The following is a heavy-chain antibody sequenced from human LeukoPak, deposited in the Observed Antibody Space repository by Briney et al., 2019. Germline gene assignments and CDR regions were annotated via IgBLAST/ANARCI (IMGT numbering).Heavy chain of an antibody. J-gene: IGHJ4*02. CDR3: ARVGLRFLEWLLYTNYYFDY. V-gene: IGHV1-2*02. CDR1: GYTFTGYY. CDR2: INPNSGGT. Sequence: ASVKVSCKASGYTFTGYYMHWVRQAPGQGLEWMGWINPNSGGTNYAQKFQGRVTMTTDTSTSTAYMELRSLRSDDTAVYYCARVGLRFLEWLLYTNYYFDYWGQGTLVTVSS. D-gene: IGHD3-3*01.